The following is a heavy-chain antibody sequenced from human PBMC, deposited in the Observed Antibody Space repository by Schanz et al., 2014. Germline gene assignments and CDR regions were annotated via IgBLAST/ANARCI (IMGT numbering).Heavy chain of an antibody. J-gene: IGHJ4*02. CDR1: GGSMDTHY. Sequence: QVQLQESGPGLVKPSETLSLMCTVSGGSMDTHYWGWIRQPPGKGLEWIAFIYSSGIANYNPSLESGFTYSVVTSKTQFPRRLTFVPAADTATYYCARRVVPATMGLYFDLWGQGTLVTVSS. CDR2: IYSSGIA. V-gene: IGHV4-4*08. CDR3: ARRVVPATMGLYFDL. D-gene: IGHD2-21*01.